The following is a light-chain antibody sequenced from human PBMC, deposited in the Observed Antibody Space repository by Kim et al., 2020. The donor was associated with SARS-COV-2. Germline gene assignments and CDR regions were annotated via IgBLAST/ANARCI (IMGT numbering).Light chain of an antibody. CDR3: ASYAGSNNVV. V-gene: IGLV2-8*01. J-gene: IGLJ3*02. Sequence: GQSVTISCTGTSSDVGGYNYVSWYQQHPGEAPKLMIYEVTKRPSGVPNRFSGSKSGNTASLTVSGLQAEDEADYYCASYAGSNNVVFGGGTKLTVL. CDR2: EVT. CDR1: SSDVGGYNY.